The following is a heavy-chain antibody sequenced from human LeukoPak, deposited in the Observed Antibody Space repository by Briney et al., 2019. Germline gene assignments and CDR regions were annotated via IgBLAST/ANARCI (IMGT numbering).Heavy chain of an antibody. D-gene: IGHD5-24*01. CDR1: GFTFDDYA. Sequence: GGSLRLSCAASGFTFDDYAMHWVRQAPGKGLEWVSGISWNSGSIGYADSVKGRFTISRDNAKNSLYLQMTSLRAEDTAVYYCAKDWSVNVEMATTGDYWGQGTLVTVSS. J-gene: IGHJ4*02. CDR3: AKDWSVNVEMATTGDY. CDR2: ISWNSGSI. V-gene: IGHV3-9*01.